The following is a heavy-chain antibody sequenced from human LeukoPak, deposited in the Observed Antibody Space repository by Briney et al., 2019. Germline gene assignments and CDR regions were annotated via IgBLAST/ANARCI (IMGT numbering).Heavy chain of an antibody. Sequence: GGSLRLSCAASGFTFSSYWMHWVRQAPGKGLVWVSRISSDGSGTRYADSVKGRFTISRDNAKNTLYLQTNSLRAEDTAVYYCAREYSVLVPAAFDYWGQGTLVTVSS. CDR2: ISSDGSGT. D-gene: IGHD2-2*01. V-gene: IGHV3-74*01. J-gene: IGHJ4*02. CDR3: AREYSVLVPAAFDY. CDR1: GFTFSSYW.